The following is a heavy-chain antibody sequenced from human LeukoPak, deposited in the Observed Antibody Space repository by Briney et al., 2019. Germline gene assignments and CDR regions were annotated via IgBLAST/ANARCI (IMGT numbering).Heavy chain of an antibody. J-gene: IGHJ4*02. CDR3: ARDLMPSQTSLLYSSGWYDLDY. D-gene: IGHD6-19*01. V-gene: IGHV3-7*01. CDR2: MNIDGSEK. Sequence: GGSLRLSCAASGFIFSSYWMGWVRQAPGKRLEWVANMNIDGSEKYYADSVKGRFTISRDNSKNTLYLQMNSLRAEDTAVYYCARDLMPSQTSLLYSSGWYDLDYWGQGTLVTVSS. CDR1: GFIFSSYW.